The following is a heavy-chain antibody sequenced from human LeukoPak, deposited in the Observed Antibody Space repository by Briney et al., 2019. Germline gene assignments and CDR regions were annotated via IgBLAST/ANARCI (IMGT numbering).Heavy chain of an antibody. Sequence: PGGSLRLSCAASGFTFSGSAMHWVRQASGKGLEWVGRIRSKANSYATAYAASVKGRFTISRDDSKNTAYLQMNSLKTEDTAVYYCASPTPLYCSGGSCYNHADYWGQGTLVTVSS. CDR3: ASPTPLYCSGGSCYNHADY. V-gene: IGHV3-73*01. CDR2: IRSKANSYAT. J-gene: IGHJ4*02. CDR1: GFTFSGSA. D-gene: IGHD2-15*01.